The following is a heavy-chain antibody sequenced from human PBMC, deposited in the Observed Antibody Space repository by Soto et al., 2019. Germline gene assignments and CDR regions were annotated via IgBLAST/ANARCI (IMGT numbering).Heavy chain of an antibody. J-gene: IGHJ4*02. CDR1: GFTFSSYG. V-gene: IGHV3-30*18. D-gene: IGHD3-10*01. Sequence: PGGSLRLSCAASGFTFSSYGMHWVRQAPGKGLEWVAVISYDGSNKYYADSVKGRFAISRDNSKNTLYLQMNSLRAEDTAVYYCAKETYYYGSGSPDFDYWGQGTLVTVSS. CDR2: ISYDGSNK. CDR3: AKETYYYGSGSPDFDY.